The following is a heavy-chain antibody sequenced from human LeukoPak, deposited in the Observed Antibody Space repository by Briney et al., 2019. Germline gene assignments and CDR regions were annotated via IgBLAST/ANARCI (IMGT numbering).Heavy chain of an antibody. CDR3: AKDGSYYDFDY. CDR2: IKQDGSEK. D-gene: IGHD3-22*01. Sequence: GGSLRLSCAASGFTFSTYWMNWVRQAPGKGLEWVANIKQDGSEKYYVDSVKGRFTISRDNAKNSLYLQMNSLRVEDTAVYYCAKDGSYYDFDYWGQGALVTVSS. CDR1: GFTFSTYW. J-gene: IGHJ4*02. V-gene: IGHV3-7*01.